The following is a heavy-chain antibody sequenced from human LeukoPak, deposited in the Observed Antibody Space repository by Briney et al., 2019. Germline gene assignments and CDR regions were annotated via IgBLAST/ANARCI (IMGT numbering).Heavy chain of an antibody. J-gene: IGHJ6*03. CDR2: IIPIFGTA. CDR1: GGTFSSYA. D-gene: IGHD2-21*02. CDR3: ARVNVVVTAIRLYYYYYMDV. V-gene: IGHV1-69*06. Sequence: GASVKVSCKASGGTFSSYAISWVRQAPGQGLEWMGGIIPIFGTANYAQKFQGRVAITADKSTSTAYMELSSLRSEDTAVYYCARVNVVVTAIRLYYYYYMDVWGKGTTVTVSS.